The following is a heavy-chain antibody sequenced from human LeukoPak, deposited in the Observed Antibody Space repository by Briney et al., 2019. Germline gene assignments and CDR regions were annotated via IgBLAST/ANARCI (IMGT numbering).Heavy chain of an antibody. CDR3: ARSIAVAANWFDP. D-gene: IGHD6-19*01. Sequence: SQTLSLTCTVSGGSISSGSYYWSWIRQPAGKGLEWIGRIYTSGSTNYNPPLKSRVTMSVDTSKNQFSLKLSSVTAADTAVYYCARSIAVAANWFDPWGQGTLVTVSS. J-gene: IGHJ5*02. V-gene: IGHV4-61*02. CDR2: IYTSGST. CDR1: GGSISSGSYY.